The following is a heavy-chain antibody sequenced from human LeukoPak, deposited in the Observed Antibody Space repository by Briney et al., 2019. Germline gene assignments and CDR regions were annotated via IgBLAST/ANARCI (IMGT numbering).Heavy chain of an antibody. CDR3: ARVVDTNFDY. CDR1: GFTFSSYW. CDR2: IKSDGSTT. D-gene: IGHD5-18*01. V-gene: IGHV3-74*01. Sequence: RGSLRLSCAASGFTFSSYWMHWVRQAPGKGLVWVSRIKSDGSTTTYADSVKGRFTISRDNAKDTLYLQMNSLRAEDTAVYYCARVVDTNFDYWGQGTLVTVSS. J-gene: IGHJ4*02.